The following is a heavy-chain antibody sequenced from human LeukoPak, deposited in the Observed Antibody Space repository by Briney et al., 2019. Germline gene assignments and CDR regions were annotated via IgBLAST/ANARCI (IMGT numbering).Heavy chain of an antibody. CDR2: IYWDDDK. V-gene: IGHV2-5*02. J-gene: IGHJ3*02. Sequence: ESGPTLVKPTQTLTLTCTFSGFSLSTSGVGVGWIRRPPGKALEWLALIYWDDDKRYSPSLKSRLTITKDTSKNQVVLTMTNMDPVDTATYYCAHSCSGGSCYPDAFDIWGQGTILTVSS. CDR3: AHSCSGGSCYPDAFDI. CDR1: GFSLSTSGVG. D-gene: IGHD2-15*01.